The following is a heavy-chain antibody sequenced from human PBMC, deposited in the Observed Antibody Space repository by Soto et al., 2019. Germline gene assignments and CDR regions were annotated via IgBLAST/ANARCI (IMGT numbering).Heavy chain of an antibody. V-gene: IGHV1-18*01. CDR1: GYTFINHH. J-gene: IGHJ4*02. CDR2: INTYNGMT. CDR3: AKSPRGEMATD. D-gene: IGHD5-12*01. Sequence: QVQLVQSGGEVKKPAASVTVSCKASGYTFINHHITWVRQAPGQGLEWMAWINTYNGMTDYAQRFQGRVTMTRDISTSTAYMELRNLGSDDTAVYFCAKSPRGEMATDWGQGTLVTVSS.